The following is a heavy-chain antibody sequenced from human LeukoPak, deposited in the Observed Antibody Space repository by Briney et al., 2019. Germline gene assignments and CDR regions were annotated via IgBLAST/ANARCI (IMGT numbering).Heavy chain of an antibody. Sequence: SETLSLTCAVYGGSFSGYYWSWIRQPPGKGLEWIGEINHSGSTNYNPSLKSRVTISVDTSKNQFSLKLSSVTAADTAVYYCARGRSFNCSSTSCYDSRIYFDYWGREPWSPSPQ. D-gene: IGHD2-2*01. CDR2: INHSGST. CDR1: GGSFSGYY. J-gene: IGHJ4*02. V-gene: IGHV4-34*01. CDR3: ARGRSFNCSSTSCYDSRIYFDY.